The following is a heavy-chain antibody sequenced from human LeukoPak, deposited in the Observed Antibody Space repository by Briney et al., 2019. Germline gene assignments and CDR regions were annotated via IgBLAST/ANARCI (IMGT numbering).Heavy chain of an antibody. CDR3: ARPFVWGLATQGLDY. D-gene: IGHD3-16*01. Sequence: PGGSLRLSCAASGFSFSSYEMNWVRQAPGKGPEWVSYISAMKGRFTISRDNAENSLYLQMNSLRAEDTAVYYCARPFVWGLATQGLDYWGQGTLVTVSS. V-gene: IGHV3-48*03. J-gene: IGHJ4*02. CDR2: IS. CDR1: GFSFSSYE.